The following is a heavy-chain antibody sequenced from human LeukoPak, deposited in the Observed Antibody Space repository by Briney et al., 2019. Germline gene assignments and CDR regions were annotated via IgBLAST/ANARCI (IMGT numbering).Heavy chain of an antibody. D-gene: IGHD2-15*01. Sequence: GESLKISCKGSGYSFTSYWIGWVRQMPGKGLEWMGIIYPGDSDTRYSPSFQGQVTISADKSISTAYLQWSSLKASDTAMYYCARHVRRGYCSGGGCYVNYYYMDVWGKGTTVTVSS. J-gene: IGHJ6*03. CDR3: ARHVRRGYCSGGGCYVNYYYMDV. CDR1: GYSFTSYW. CDR2: IYPGDSDT. V-gene: IGHV5-51*01.